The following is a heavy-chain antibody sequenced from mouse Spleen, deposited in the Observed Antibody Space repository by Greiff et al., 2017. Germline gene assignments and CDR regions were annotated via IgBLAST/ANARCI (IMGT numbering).Heavy chain of an antibody. D-gene: IGHD1-1*01. J-gene: IGHJ2*01. CDR3: ALYGSSGYYFDY. CDR1: GYTFTDYY. V-gene: IGHV1-26*01. Sequence: VQLKQSGPELVKPGASVKISCKASGYTFTDYYMNWVKQSHGKSLEWIGDINPNNGGTSYNQKFKGKATLTVDKSSSTAYMELRSLTSEDSAVYYCALYGSSGYYFDYWGQGTTLTVSS. CDR2: INPNNGGT.